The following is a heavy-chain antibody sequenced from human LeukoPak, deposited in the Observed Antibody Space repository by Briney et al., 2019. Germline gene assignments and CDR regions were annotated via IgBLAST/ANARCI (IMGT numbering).Heavy chain of an antibody. CDR2: IYYSGST. J-gene: IGHJ4*02. Sequence: TSETLSLTCTVSGXSISSSSYYWGWIRQPPGKGLEWIVSIYYSGSTYYNPSLKSRVTISVDTYKNQFSLKLSSVTAADTAVYYCARGIAVAGTEDYFDYWGQGTLVTVSS. V-gene: IGHV4-39*01. D-gene: IGHD6-19*01. CDR1: GXSISSSSYY. CDR3: ARGIAVAGTEDYFDY.